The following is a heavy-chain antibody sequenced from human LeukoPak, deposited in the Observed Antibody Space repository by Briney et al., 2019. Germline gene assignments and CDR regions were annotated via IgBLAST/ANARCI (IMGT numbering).Heavy chain of an antibody. D-gene: IGHD3-16*02. CDR3: TKARDSLGELSFH. Sequence: GGSLRLSCAASGFTFSSFAMSWVRQAPGKGLEWVSAISHDGGTPYYADSVEGRFTISRDHSRNTLYLQMNRLRAEDTAVYYCTKARDSLGELSFHGGQGTLVTVSS. J-gene: IGHJ4*02. V-gene: IGHV3-23*01. CDR2: ISHDGGTP. CDR1: GFTFSSFA.